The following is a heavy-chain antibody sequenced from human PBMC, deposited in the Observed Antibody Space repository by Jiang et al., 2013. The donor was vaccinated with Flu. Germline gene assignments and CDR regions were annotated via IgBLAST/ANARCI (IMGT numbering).Heavy chain of an antibody. CDR3: ARDEAVHYYYYGMDV. Sequence: GPGLVKPSETLSLTCTVSGGSVSSGSYYWSWIRQPPGKGLEWIGYIYYSGSTNYNPSLKSRVTISVDTSKNQLSLKLSSVTAADTAVYYCARDEAVHYYYYGMDVWGQGTTVTVSS. V-gene: IGHV4-61*01. J-gene: IGHJ6*02. CDR2: IYYSGST. D-gene: IGHD3-10*02. CDR1: GGSVSSGSYY.